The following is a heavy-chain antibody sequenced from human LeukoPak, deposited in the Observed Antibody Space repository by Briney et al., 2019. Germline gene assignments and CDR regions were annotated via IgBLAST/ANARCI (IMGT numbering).Heavy chain of an antibody. V-gene: IGHV4-31*03. Sequence: PSQTLSLTCTVSGGSISSGGYYWSWIRQHPGKGLEWIGYIYYSGSTYYNPSLKSRVIISVDTSKNQFSLKLSSVTAADTAVYYCARDKGSSWYGGFDPWGQGTLVTVSS. J-gene: IGHJ5*02. CDR3: ARDKGSSWYGGFDP. D-gene: IGHD6-13*01. CDR1: GGSISSGGYY. CDR2: IYYSGST.